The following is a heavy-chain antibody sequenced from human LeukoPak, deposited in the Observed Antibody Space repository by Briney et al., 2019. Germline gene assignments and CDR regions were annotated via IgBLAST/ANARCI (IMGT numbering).Heavy chain of an antibody. CDR1: GFXFSGYY. V-gene: IGHV3-11*05. D-gene: IGHD6-19*01. J-gene: IGHJ4*02. Sequence: GGSLRLSCAASGFXFSGYYMSWIRQAPGKGLEWVSCIGGSSSGYTNYADSVKGRFTISRDNAKNSLYLQMDGLRVEDTAVYYCARDRGAVAATWFDYWGQGTLVTVSS. CDR3: ARDRGAVAATWFDY. CDR2: IGGSSSGYT.